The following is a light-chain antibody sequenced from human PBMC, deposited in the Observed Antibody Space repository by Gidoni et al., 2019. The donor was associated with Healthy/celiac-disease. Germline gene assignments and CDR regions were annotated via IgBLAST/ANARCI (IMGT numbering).Light chain of an antibody. CDR1: QSVSSY. CDR2: DAS. J-gene: IGKJ5*01. CDR3: QQRSNWPPT. V-gene: IGKV3-11*01. Sequence: EIVLTQSPATLSLSPGERATLPCRASQSVSSYLAWYQQKPGQAPRLLIYDASNRATGIPARFSGSGSGTDFTLTISSLEPEDFAVYYCQQRSNWPPTFXQXTRLEI.